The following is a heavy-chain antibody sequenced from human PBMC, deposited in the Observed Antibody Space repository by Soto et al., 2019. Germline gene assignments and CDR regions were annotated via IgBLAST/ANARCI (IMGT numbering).Heavy chain of an antibody. CDR3: AHWAHGGGWYGYFDH. J-gene: IGHJ4*02. CDR2: IYWNDDK. V-gene: IGHV2-5*01. Sequence: SGPTLVNPTQTLTLTCTFSGFSLSTSGVGVGWIRQPPGKALEWLALIYWNDDKRYSPSLKSRLTITKDTSKNQVVLTMTNMEPGDTPIFSCAHWAHGGGWYGYFDHWARGTLLPVSS. D-gene: IGHD6-19*01. CDR1: GFSLSTSGVG.